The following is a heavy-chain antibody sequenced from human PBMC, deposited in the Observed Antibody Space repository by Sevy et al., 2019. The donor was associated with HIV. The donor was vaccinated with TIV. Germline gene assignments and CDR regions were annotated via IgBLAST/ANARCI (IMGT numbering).Heavy chain of an antibody. CDR3: ARVFSSYYFDY. CDR1: GFTFGSYG. CDR2: ISYDRSDK. V-gene: IGHV3-30*06. J-gene: IGHJ4*02. Sequence: GGSLRLSCAASGFTFGSYGMHWVRQAPGKGLEWVAYISYDRSDKNYAESVKGRFTISRDNSKNTVFLQLNSLRPEDTAVYYCARVFSSYYFDYWGQGTLVTVSS.